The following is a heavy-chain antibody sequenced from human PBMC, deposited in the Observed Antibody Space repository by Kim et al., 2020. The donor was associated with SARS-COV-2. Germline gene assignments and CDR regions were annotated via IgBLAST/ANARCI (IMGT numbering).Heavy chain of an antibody. V-gene: IGHV3-7*03. J-gene: IGHJ6*02. CDR1: GFTFSSFW. D-gene: IGHD3-22*01. CDR3: GRGLVV. CDR2: IKEDGSEK. Sequence: GGSLRLSCAASGFTFSSFWMTWIRQSPGKGLEWVANIKEDGSEKYYEDSVKGRFSISRDNAENSLYLQINSLRAEDTGIYYCGRGLVVWGQGTTGTVSS.